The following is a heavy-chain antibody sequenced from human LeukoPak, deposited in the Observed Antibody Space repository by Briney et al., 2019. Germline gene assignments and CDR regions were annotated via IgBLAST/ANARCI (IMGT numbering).Heavy chain of an antibody. V-gene: IGHV1-2*02. CDR1: GYTFTGYY. D-gene: IGHD2-15*01. Sequence: ASVKVSCKASGYTFTGYYMHWVRQAPGQGLEWMGWINPNSGGTNYAQKFQGRVTMTRDTSISTAYMELSRLRSDDTAVYYCARESPGGVVVAATPLDYWGQGTLVTVSS. CDR3: ARESPGGVVVAATPLDY. J-gene: IGHJ4*02. CDR2: INPNSGGT.